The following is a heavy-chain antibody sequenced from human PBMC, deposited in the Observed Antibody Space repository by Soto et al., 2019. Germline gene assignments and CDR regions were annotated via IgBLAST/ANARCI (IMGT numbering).Heavy chain of an antibody. CDR2: IIPIFGTA. J-gene: IGHJ6*02. CDR3: ARRSNYDFWSGSQNPGYYYYYGMDV. CDR1: GGTFSSYA. D-gene: IGHD3-3*01. V-gene: IGHV1-69*13. Sequence: SVKVSCKASGGTFSSYAISWVRQAPGQGLEWMGGIIPIFGTANYAQKLQGRVTITADESTSTAYMELSSLRSEDTAVYYCARRSNYDFWSGSQNPGYYYYYGMDVWGQGTTVTVSS.